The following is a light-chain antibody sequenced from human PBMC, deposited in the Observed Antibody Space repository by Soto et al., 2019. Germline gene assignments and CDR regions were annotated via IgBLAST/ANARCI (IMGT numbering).Light chain of an antibody. CDR3: QQRNVWPPIT. Sequence: VLTQSPATLSLYPGERATLSCRASQSIHTSLAWYQQKSGKPPRLVIYDSTLRANGVPDRFGGSRSGTEFTLTINSLEPEDFAVYYCQQRNVWPPITFGQGTRLENK. CDR1: QSIHTS. CDR2: DST. J-gene: IGKJ5*01. V-gene: IGKV3-11*01.